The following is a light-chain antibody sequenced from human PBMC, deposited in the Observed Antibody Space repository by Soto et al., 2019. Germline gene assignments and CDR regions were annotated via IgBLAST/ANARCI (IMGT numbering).Light chain of an antibody. Sequence: EIVMTQSPATLSVSPGERATLSCRASQSVTSNLAWYQQKPCQAPRLLIYGASTRATGIPARFSGIGSVTEFTLTSSSLQSEDCAVYYCQQYNNWPPYTFGQGTKLQIK. CDR1: QSVTSN. J-gene: IGKJ2*01. CDR2: GAS. CDR3: QQYNNWPPYT. V-gene: IGKV3-15*01.